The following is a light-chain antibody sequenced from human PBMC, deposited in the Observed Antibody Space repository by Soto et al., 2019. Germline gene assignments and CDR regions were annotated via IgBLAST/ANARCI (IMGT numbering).Light chain of an antibody. CDR1: SGYSNYK. CDR2: VGTGGIVG. Sequence: QLVLTQPPSASASLGASVTLTCTLSSGYSNYKVDWYQQRQGKGPRFVMRVGTGGIVGSKGDGIPDRFSVLGSGLNRYLTIKNIQEEDESDYHCGADHGSGSNFVKVFGGGTKLTVL. V-gene: IGLV9-49*01. J-gene: IGLJ2*01. CDR3: GADHGSGSNFVKV.